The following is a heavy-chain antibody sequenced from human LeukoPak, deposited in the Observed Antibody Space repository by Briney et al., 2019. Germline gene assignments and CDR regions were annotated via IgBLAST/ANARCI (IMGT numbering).Heavy chain of an antibody. CDR2: IYTSGST. CDR1: YY. J-gene: IGHJ4*02. D-gene: IGHD6-13*01. Sequence: YYWSWVRQPAGTGLEWIGRIYTSGSTNYSPSLKSRVTMSVDTSKNQFSLKLSSVTAADTAVYYCARDVLAATGSFDYWGQGTQVTVSS. V-gene: IGHV4-4*07. CDR3: ARDVLAATGSFDY.